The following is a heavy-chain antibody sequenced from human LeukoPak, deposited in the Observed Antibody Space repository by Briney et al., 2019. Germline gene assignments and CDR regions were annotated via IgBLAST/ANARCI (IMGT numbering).Heavy chain of an antibody. V-gene: IGHV4-59*01. CDR3: ARESPGSYFDY. D-gene: IGHD3-10*01. Sequence: ASETLSLTCAVSGGSISGYYWSWIRQPPGKGLEWIGYIYYSGTTNYNPSLKSRVTISVDTSKNQFSLKLSSVTAADTAVYFCARESPGSYFDYWGQGTLVTVSS. CDR1: GGSISGYY. CDR2: IYYSGTT. J-gene: IGHJ4*02.